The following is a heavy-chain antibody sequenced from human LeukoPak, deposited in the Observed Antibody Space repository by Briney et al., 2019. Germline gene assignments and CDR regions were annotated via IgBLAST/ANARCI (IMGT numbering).Heavy chain of an antibody. CDR1: GFTFSSYA. J-gene: IGHJ3*02. CDR2: ISGSGGST. CDR3: AKVGSILWFGELSLYDAFDI. Sequence: GRSLRLSCAASGFTFSSYAMSWVRQAPGKGLEWVSAISGSGGSTYYADSVKGRFTISRDNSKNTLYPRMNSLRAEDTAVYYCAKVGSILWFGELSLYDAFDIWGQGTMVTVSS. D-gene: IGHD3-10*01. V-gene: IGHV3-23*01.